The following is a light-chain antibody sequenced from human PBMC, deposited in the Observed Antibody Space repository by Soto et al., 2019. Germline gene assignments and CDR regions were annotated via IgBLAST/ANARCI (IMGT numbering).Light chain of an antibody. CDR1: QNVKTR. CDR3: QQYDEWPLT. J-gene: IGKJ4*01. V-gene: IGKV3-15*01. CDR2: DAF. Sequence: EKVMTQSPATLSVSPGERATLSCRANQNVKTRLAWYQQKPGQAPRLLIFDAFTRATGIPARFSGSASGTDFALTISSLQSEDCAVYYCQQYDEWPLTFGGGTKVDIK.